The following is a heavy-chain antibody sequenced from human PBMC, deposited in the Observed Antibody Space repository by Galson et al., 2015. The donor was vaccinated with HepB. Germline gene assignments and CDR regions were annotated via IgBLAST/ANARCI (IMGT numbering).Heavy chain of an antibody. V-gene: IGHV1-18*04. CDR2: ISAYNGNT. CDR3: ARVFRGSSSPYFDY. CDR1: GYTFTSYG. J-gene: IGHJ4*02. D-gene: IGHD3-10*01. Sequence: SVKVSCKASGYTFTSYGISWVRQAPGQGLEWMGWISAYNGNTNYAQKLQGRVTMTTDTSTSTAYMELRSLRSDDTAVYYCARVFRGSSSPYFDYWGQGTLVTVSS.